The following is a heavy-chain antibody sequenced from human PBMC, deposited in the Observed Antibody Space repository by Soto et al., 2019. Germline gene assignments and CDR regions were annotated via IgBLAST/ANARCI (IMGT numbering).Heavy chain of an antibody. CDR1: GYTFTGYY. CDR3: ARDPGQDYYDSSGDY. D-gene: IGHD3-22*01. CDR2: INPNSGGT. Sequence: GASVKVSCKASGYTFTGYYMHWVRQAPGQGLEWMGWINPNSGGTNYAQKFQGRVTMTRDTSISTAYMELSRLRSDDTAVYYCARDPGQDYYDSSGDYWGQGTLVTVSS. V-gene: IGHV1-2*02. J-gene: IGHJ4*02.